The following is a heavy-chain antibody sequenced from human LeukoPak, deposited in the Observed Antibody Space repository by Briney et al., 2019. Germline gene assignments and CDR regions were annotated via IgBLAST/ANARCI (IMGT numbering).Heavy chain of an antibody. CDR3: ARGTPFWSGYYLHY. CDR1: GYSISSGYY. V-gene: IGHV4-38-2*01. J-gene: IGHJ4*02. D-gene: IGHD3-3*01. Sequence: SETLSLTCAVSGYSISSGYYWGWIRQPPGKGLEWIGSIYHNGSTYYNPSLKSRVTISVDTSKNQFSLKLSSVTAADTAVYYCARGTPFWSGYYLHYWGQGTLVTVSP. CDR2: IYHNGST.